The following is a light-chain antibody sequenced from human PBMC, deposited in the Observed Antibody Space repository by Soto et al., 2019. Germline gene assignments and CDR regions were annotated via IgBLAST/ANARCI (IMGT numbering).Light chain of an antibody. V-gene: IGKV3-20*01. CDR1: QSVSSSY. J-gene: IGKJ4*01. Sequence: IVLTQSPGTLSLSPGERATLSCRASQSVSSSYLAWYQQKPGQAPRLLIYGASSRATSIPDRFSGSGSGTVFTVTINRLETEDFAVYYCHAYDSSPLTFGGGTKVEIK. CDR2: GAS. CDR3: HAYDSSPLT.